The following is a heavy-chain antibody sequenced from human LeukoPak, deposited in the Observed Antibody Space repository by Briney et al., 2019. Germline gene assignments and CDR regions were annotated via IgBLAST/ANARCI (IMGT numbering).Heavy chain of an antibody. Sequence: ASVKVSCKASGYTFTGYAMHWVRQAPGQRLEWMGWINAGNGNTKYSQKFQGRVTITRDTSASTAYMELSSLRSEDTAVYYCARELMGSSWYQDWGQGTLVTVSS. CDR1: GYTFTGYA. CDR2: INAGNGNT. V-gene: IGHV1-3*01. D-gene: IGHD6-13*01. J-gene: IGHJ4*02. CDR3: ARELMGSSWYQD.